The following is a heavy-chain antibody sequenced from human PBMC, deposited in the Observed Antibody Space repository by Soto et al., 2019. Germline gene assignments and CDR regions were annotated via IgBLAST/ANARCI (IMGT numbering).Heavy chain of an antibody. J-gene: IGHJ4*02. V-gene: IGHV3-11*06. CDR3: ARVSRDYHLYYFDY. Sequence: GGSLRLSCIVSGFTFSDHFMAWVRQAPGKGLEWVSDISTTRNYTKYADSVKGRFSMSRDNARNSVYLQMNRLRADDTAVYYCARVSRDYHLYYFDYWGQGALVTVLL. CDR1: GFTFSDHF. CDR2: ISTTRNYT. D-gene: IGHD2-21*01.